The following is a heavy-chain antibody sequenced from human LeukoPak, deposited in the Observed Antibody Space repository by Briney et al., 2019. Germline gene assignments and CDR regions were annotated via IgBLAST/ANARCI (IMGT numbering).Heavy chain of an antibody. CDR2: INPNSGGT. Sequence: ASVKVSCKASGYTFTGYYMHWVRQAPGQGLEWMGWINPNSGGTNYAQKFQGRVTMTRDTSISTAYMELSRLRSDDTAVYYCARLATPRATVDYWGQGTLVTVSS. V-gene: IGHV1-2*02. J-gene: IGHJ4*02. D-gene: IGHD2-21*02. CDR3: ARLATPRATVDY. CDR1: GYTFTGYY.